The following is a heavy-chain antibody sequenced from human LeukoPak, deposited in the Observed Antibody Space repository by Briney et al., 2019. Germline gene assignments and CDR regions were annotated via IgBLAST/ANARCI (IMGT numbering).Heavy chain of an antibody. D-gene: IGHD3-10*01. Sequence: ASVKVSCKASGGTFSSYAISWVRQAPAQGLEWMGGSIPIFGTANYAQKFQGRVTITADESTSTAYMELSSLRSDDTAVYYCARGYYGSGSYYRVRAYYGMDVWGQGTTVTVSS. CDR3: ARGYYGSGSYYRVRAYYGMDV. J-gene: IGHJ6*02. V-gene: IGHV1-69*13. CDR1: GGTFSSYA. CDR2: SIPIFGTA.